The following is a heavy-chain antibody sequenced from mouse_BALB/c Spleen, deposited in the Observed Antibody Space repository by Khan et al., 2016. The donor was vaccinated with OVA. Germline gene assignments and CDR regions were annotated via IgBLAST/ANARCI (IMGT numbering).Heavy chain of an antibody. V-gene: IGHV2-3*01. J-gene: IGHJ3*01. CDR2: IWGDGST. Sequence: VQLQEPGPGLVAPSQSLSITCTVSGFSLTSYGVGWVRQPPGKGLEWLGVIWGDGSTNYHSALISRLSISKDNSKSQVFLKLNSLQTADTATYYCALYGDGRAWFAYWGQGTLVTVSA. D-gene: IGHD2-13*01. CDR3: ALYGDGRAWFAY. CDR1: GFSLTSYG.